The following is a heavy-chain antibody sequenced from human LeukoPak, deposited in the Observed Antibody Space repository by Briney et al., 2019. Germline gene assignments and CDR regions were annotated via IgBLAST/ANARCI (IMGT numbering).Heavy chain of an antibody. D-gene: IGHD3-3*01. J-gene: IGHJ4*02. CDR1: GGSISSGDYY. Sequence: TSETLSLTCTVSGGSISSGDYYWSWIRQPPGKGLEWIGYIYYSGSTYYNPSLKSRVTISVDTSKNQFSLKLSSVTAADTAVYYCARGHYDFWSGQPLGYFDYWGQGTLVTVSS. CDR3: ARGHYDFWSGQPLGYFDY. V-gene: IGHV4-30-4*08. CDR2: IYYSGST.